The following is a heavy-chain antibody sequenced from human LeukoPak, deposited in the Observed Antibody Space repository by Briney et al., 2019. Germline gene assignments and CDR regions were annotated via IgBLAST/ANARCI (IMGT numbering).Heavy chain of an antibody. CDR2: LSPDGSSS. V-gene: IGHV3-74*01. J-gene: IGHJ4*02. CDR3: TRSPSLGGSYWGFDY. CDR1: GFTFSTYW. D-gene: IGHD1-26*01. Sequence: GGSLRLSCAASGFTFSTYWMHWVRQAPGKGLVWVSRLSPDGSSSIYADSVKGRFTVSRDNAKNTLYLQMDSLRADDTAVYYCTRSPSLGGSYWGFDYWGQGTLLTVSS.